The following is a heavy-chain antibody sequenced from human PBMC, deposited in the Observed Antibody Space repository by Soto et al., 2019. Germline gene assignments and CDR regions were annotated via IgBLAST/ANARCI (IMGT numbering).Heavy chain of an antibody. Sequence: EVQLLESGGGLVQPGGSLRLSCAASGFIFSNFAMNWVRQAPGKGPEWVSGIGNSGTSTNYADSLRGRFTISRDNLKNTLYLQMNNLRAEDTAIYYCAKSVYGSGWPDRGQGTLVTVSS. V-gene: IGHV3-23*01. CDR2: IGNSGTST. CDR3: AKSVYGSGWPD. CDR1: GFIFSNFA. D-gene: IGHD6-19*01. J-gene: IGHJ4*02.